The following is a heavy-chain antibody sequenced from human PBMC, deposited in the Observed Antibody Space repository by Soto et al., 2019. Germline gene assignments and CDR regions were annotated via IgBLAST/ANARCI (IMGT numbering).Heavy chain of an antibody. CDR3: ERSEFQAGIDY. CDR1: GGSISSSSYY. D-gene: IGHD3-10*01. CDR2: IYYSGST. J-gene: IGHJ4*02. Sequence: QLQLQESGPGLVKPSETLSLTCTVSGGSISSSSYYWGWIRQPPGKGLEWIGSIYYSGSTYYNPSLKSLVTISVDTSEYQFSLKLSCGTAEDAAVYYCERSEFQAGIDYWGPGTLVTGAS. V-gene: IGHV4-39*01.